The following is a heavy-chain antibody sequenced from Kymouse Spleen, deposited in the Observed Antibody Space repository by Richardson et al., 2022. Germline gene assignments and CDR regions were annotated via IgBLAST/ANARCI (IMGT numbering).Heavy chain of an antibody. D-gene: IGHD1-26*01. CDR3: ASPYSGSL*CF*Y. CDR2: INHSGST. V-gene: IGHV4-34*01. Sequence: QVQLQQWGAGLLKPSETLSLTCAVYGGSFSGYYWSWIRQPPGKGLEWIGEINHSGSTNYNPSLKSRVTISVDTSKNQFSLKLSSVTAADTAVYYCASPYSGSL*CF*YLGPRDNGHRLF. J-gene: IGHJ3*02. CDR1: GGSFSGYY.